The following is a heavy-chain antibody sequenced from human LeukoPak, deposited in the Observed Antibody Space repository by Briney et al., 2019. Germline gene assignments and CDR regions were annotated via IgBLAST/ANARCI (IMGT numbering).Heavy chain of an antibody. Sequence: GGSLRLSCAASGFTVSSNYMGWVRQAPGKGREWVSVIYSGGSTYYADSVKGRFTISRDNSKNTLYLQMNSLRAEDTAVYYCARASLFTMVRGDAFDIWGQGTMVTVSS. CDR3: ARASLFTMVRGDAFDI. CDR1: GFTVSSNY. D-gene: IGHD3-10*01. V-gene: IGHV3-53*01. J-gene: IGHJ3*02. CDR2: IYSGGST.